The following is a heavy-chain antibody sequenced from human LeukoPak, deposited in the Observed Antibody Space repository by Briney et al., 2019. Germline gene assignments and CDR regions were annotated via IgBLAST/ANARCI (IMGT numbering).Heavy chain of an antibody. V-gene: IGHV3-21*01. D-gene: IGHD3-10*01. CDR1: GFNFSNYA. CDR2: ISSSSSYI. CDR3: ARDQYYYGSGSSDY. Sequence: GGSLRLSCAASGFNFSNYAMSWVRQAPGKGLEWVSSISSSSSYIYYADSVKGRFTISRDNAKNSLYLQMNSLRAEDTAVYYCARDQYYYGSGSSDYWGQGTLVTVSS. J-gene: IGHJ4*02.